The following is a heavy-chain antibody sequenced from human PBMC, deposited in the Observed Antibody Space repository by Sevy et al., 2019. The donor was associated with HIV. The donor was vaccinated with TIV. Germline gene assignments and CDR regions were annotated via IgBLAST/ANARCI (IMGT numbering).Heavy chain of an antibody. J-gene: IGHJ6*02. CDR2: ISYDGSNK. V-gene: IGHV3-30*18. CDR1: GFTFSSYG. CDR3: AKESLLWFRELFPYYYYYGMDV. Sequence: GGSLRLSCVASGFTFSSYGMHWVRQAPGKGLEWVAVISYDGSNKYYADSVKGRFTISRDNSKNTLYLQMNSLRAEDTAVYYCAKESLLWFRELFPYYYYYGMDVWGQGTTVTVSS. D-gene: IGHD3-10*01.